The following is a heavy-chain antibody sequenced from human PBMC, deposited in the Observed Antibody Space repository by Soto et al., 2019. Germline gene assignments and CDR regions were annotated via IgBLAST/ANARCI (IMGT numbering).Heavy chain of an antibody. CDR2: LYTEGTT. CDR3: AKETAGVGVPLFDY. J-gene: IGHJ4*02. CDR1: GLTVSHNY. D-gene: IGHD1-26*01. V-gene: IGHV3-53*01. Sequence: GGSLRLSCVASGLTVSHNYMAWVRQAPEMGLEWVSILYTEGTTYYADSVKGRFTISRDSSKNTLFLQIDSLRAEDTAVYYCAKETAGVGVPLFDYWGQGTQVTVSA.